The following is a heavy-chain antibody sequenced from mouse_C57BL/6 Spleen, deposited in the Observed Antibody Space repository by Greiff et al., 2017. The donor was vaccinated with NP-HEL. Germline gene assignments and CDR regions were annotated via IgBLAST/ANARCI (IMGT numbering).Heavy chain of an antibody. CDR1: GYIFTSYW. J-gene: IGHJ2*01. CDR2: IYPSDSET. Sequence: QVQLQQPGAELVRPGSSVKLSCKASGYIFTSYWMDWVKQRPGQGLEWIGNIYPSDSETHYNQKFKDKATLTVDKSSSTAYMQLSSLTSEDSAVYYCARGGRYYFDYWGQGTTLTVSS. V-gene: IGHV1-61*01. CDR3: ARGGRYYFDY.